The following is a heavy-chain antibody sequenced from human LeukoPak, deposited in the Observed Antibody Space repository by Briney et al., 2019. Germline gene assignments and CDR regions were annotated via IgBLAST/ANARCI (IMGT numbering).Heavy chain of an antibody. CDR3: VRDQSRGYGFDY. D-gene: IGHD5-12*01. CDR1: GYSFSSND. Sequence: GASVKVSSKASGYSFSSNDINWVRQATGQGLEWMGWMNPNSGNTGYAQKFQGRVTMTKNTSISTAYMELSSLRSEDTAVYYCVRDQSRGYGFDYWGQGTLVTVSS. CDR2: MNPNSGNT. J-gene: IGHJ4*02. V-gene: IGHV1-8*01.